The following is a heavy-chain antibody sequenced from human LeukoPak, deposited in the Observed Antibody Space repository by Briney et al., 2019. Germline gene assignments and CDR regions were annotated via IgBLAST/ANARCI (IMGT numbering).Heavy chain of an antibody. J-gene: IGHJ4*02. CDR1: GFTFSSYAM. CDR3: ALPVNEKDY. Sequence: AGGSLRLSCAASGFTFSSYAMSWVRQPPGKGLEWIGEIYHSGSTNYNPSLKSRVTISVDKSKNQFSLKLSSVTAADTAVYYCALPVNEKDYWGQGTLVTVSS. D-gene: IGHD2-2*01. V-gene: IGHV4-4*02. CDR2: IYHSGST.